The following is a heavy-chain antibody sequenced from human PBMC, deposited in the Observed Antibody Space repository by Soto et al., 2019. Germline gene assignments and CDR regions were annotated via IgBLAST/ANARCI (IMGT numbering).Heavy chain of an antibody. CDR3: ARARPRVGATYYWFDP. CDR2: INAGNGNT. CDR1: GYTFTSYA. D-gene: IGHD1-26*01. J-gene: IGHJ5*02. V-gene: IGHV1-3*01. Sequence: GASVKVSCKASGYTFTSYAMHWVRQAPGQRLEWMGWINAGNGNTKYSQKFQGRVTITRDTSASTAYMELSSLRSEDTAVYYCARARPRVGATYYWFDPWGQGTLVTVSS.